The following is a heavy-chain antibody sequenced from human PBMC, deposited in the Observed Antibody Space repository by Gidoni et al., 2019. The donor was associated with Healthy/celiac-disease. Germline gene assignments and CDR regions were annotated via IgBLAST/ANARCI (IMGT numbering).Heavy chain of an antibody. V-gene: IGHV1-3*01. J-gene: IGHJ3*02. CDR1: GYTFTSYA. D-gene: IGHD3-22*01. CDR3: ARDWGEGSGYYPTVDAFDI. CDR2: SNAGNGNT. Sequence: QVQLVQSGAEVKKPGASVKVSCKASGYTFTSYAMHWVRQAPGQRLEWMGWSNAGNGNTKYSQKFQGRVTITRDTSASTAYMELSSLRSEDTAVYYCARDWGEGSGYYPTVDAFDIWGQGTMVTVSS.